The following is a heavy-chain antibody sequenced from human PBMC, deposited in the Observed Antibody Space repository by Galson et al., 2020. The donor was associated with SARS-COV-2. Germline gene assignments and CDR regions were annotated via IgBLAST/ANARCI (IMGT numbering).Heavy chain of an antibody. CDR1: GFTFSSYN. Sequence: GGSLRLSCAASGFTFSSYNMNWVRQAPGMGLEWISFISTASATIFYADSVTGRFTISRDNAKNSLYLQMNSLRDDDTAVYYCARELVAARYSGYWGQGTLVTVSS. D-gene: IGHD6-6*01. V-gene: IGHV3-48*02. J-gene: IGHJ4*02. CDR3: ARELVAARYSGY. CDR2: ISTASATI.